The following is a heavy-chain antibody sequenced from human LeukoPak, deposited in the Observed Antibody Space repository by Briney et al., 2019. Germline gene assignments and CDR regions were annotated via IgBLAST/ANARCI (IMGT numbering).Heavy chain of an antibody. V-gene: IGHV1-2*02. CDR1: GYTFTGYY. Sequence: ASVKVSCKASGYTFTGYYTHWVRQAPGQGLEWMGWINPNSGGTNYAQKFQGRVTMTRDTSISTAYMELSRLKSDDTAVYYCAREATMVRGVKLGYWGQGTLVTVSS. CDR3: AREATMVRGVKLGY. CDR2: INPNSGGT. D-gene: IGHD3-10*01. J-gene: IGHJ4*02.